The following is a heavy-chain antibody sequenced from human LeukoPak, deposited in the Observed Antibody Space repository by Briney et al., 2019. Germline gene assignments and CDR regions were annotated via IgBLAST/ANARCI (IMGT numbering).Heavy chain of an antibody. CDR2: IWNDGSSQ. D-gene: IGHD4-11*01. J-gene: IGHJ4*02. CDR3: AKDAQRGFDYSNSLEK. V-gene: IGHV3-33*06. Sequence: PGGSLRLSCVASHFTFSHFGMHWVRQAPGKGLEWVAVIWNDGSSQYCADSVKGRFTISRDNSQNTVYLQMNSLRVEDTAVYYCAKDAQRGFDYSNSLEKWGQGTLVIVSS. CDR1: HFTFSHFG.